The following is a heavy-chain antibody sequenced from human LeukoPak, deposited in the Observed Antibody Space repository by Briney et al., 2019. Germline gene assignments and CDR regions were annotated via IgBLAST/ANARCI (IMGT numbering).Heavy chain of an antibody. CDR2: IRYDGSNK. CDR1: GFTFSNYA. Sequence: GGSLRLSCAASGFTFSNYAMHWVRQAPGKGLEWVAFIRYDGSNKYYADSVKGRFTISRDNSKNTLYLQMNSLRAEDTAVYYCVAVARRADDAFDIWGQGTMVTVSS. CDR3: VAVARRADDAFDI. D-gene: IGHD6-19*01. J-gene: IGHJ3*02. V-gene: IGHV3-30*02.